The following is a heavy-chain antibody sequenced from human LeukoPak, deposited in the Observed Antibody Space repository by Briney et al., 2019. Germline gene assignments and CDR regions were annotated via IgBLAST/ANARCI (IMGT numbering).Heavy chain of an antibody. J-gene: IGHJ5*02. CDR2: IYYSGST. D-gene: IGHD1-26*01. CDR3: ARETVGWFDP. V-gene: IGHV4-59*01. Sequence: PSETLSLTCTVPGGSISSYYWSWIRQPPGKGLEWIGYIYYSGSTNYNPSLKSRVTISVDTSKNQFSLKLSSVTAADTAVYYCARETVGWFDPWGQGTLVTVSS. CDR1: GGSISSYY.